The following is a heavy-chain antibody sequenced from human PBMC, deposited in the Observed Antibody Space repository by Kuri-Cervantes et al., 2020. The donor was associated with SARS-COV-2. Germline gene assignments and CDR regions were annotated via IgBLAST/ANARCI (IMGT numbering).Heavy chain of an antibody. CDR3: ARAFKYGHIWFGELTNAFDI. CDR1: GYTFTSYY. D-gene: IGHD3-10*01. V-gene: IGHV1-46*01. J-gene: IGHJ3*02. CDR2: INPSGGST. Sequence: ASVKVSCKASGYTFTSYYMHWVRQAPGQGLEWMGIINPSGGSTSYAQKFQGRVTMTRDTSTSTVYMELSSLRSEDTAVYYCARAFKYGHIWFGELTNAFDIWGQGKRVNVSS.